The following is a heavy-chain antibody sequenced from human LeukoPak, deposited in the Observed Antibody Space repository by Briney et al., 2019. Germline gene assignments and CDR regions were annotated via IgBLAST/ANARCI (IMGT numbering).Heavy chain of an antibody. V-gene: IGHV4-39*01. Sequence: PSETLSLTCTVSGGSISSSSYYWGWIRQPPGKGLEWIGTIYYTGSTYYNPSLKSRVTISIDTSKNQFSLRLSSVTAADTAVYFCAGASNYFDILYWGQGTLVTVSS. D-gene: IGHD3-22*01. J-gene: IGHJ4*02. CDR1: GGSISSSSYY. CDR3: AGASNYFDILY. CDR2: IYYTGST.